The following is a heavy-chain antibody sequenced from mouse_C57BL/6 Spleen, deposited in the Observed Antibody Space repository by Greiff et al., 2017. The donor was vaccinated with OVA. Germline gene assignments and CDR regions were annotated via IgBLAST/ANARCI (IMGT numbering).Heavy chain of an antibody. CDR1: GYTFTSYW. CDR2: IHPNSGST. Sequence: QVQLQQPGAELVKPGASVKLSCKASGYTFTSYWMHWVKQRPGQGLEWIGMIHPNSGSTNYNEKFKSKATLTVDKSSSTAYMQLSSLTSEDSAVYYCARSLGGEYFDYWGQGTTLTVSS. V-gene: IGHV1-64*01. J-gene: IGHJ2*01. CDR3: ARSLGGEYFDY. D-gene: IGHD4-1*01.